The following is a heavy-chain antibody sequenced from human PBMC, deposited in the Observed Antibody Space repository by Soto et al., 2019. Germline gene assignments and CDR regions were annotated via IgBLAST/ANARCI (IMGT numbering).Heavy chain of an antibody. CDR2: IVVGSDNT. D-gene: IGHD1-26*01. CDR1: GFTLSSSA. V-gene: IGHV1-58*01. Sequence: QMQLVQSGPEVKKPGTSLKVSCKASGFTLSSSAVQWVRQARGQGLEWIGWIVVGSDNTNYAQKFQERVTITRDMSTSTVYMELSSLRSEDTATYYCAAAILGQPPYFYGMDVWSQGTPVTVSS. J-gene: IGHJ6*02. CDR3: AAAILGQPPYFYGMDV.